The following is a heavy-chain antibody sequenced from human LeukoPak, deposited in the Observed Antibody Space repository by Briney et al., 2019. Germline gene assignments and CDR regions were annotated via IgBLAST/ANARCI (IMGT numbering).Heavy chain of an antibody. CDR1: GGSISSSSYY. CDR2: IYSGGST. V-gene: IGHV4-39*01. CDR3: ARHSRSGSGGYENAFDI. D-gene: IGHD5-12*01. J-gene: IGHJ3*02. Sequence: SETLSLTCTVSGGSISSSSYYWDWIRQSPGKGLEWIGNIYSGGSTYYTPSLKSRVTISVDTSKNQFSLKLSSVTAADTAIYFCARHSRSGSGGYENAFDIWGQGTMVTVSS.